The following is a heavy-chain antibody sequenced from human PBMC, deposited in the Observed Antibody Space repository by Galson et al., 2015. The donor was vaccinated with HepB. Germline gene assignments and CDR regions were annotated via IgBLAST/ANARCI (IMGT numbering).Heavy chain of an antibody. D-gene: IGHD3-9*01. CDR2: ISGSGGST. V-gene: IGHV3-23*01. Sequence: SLRLSCAASGFTFSSYAMSWVRQAPGKGLEWVSAISGSGGSTYYADSVKGRFTISRDDSKSIAYLQMNSLKTEDTAVYYCTRDRLRYFDPDAFDIWGQGTMVTVSS. CDR3: TRDRLRYFDPDAFDI. CDR1: GFTFSSYA. J-gene: IGHJ3*02.